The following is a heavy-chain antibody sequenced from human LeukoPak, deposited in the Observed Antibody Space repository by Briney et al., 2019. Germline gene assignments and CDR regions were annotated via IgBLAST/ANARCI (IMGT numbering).Heavy chain of an antibody. CDR3: ASSPYSSSFGY. CDR2: IYSGGST. Sequence: QPGGSLRLSCAASGFTVSSNYMSWVRQAPGKGLEWVSVIYSGGSTYYADSVKGRFTISRDNSKNTLYLQMNSLRAEDTAVYYCASSPYSSSFGYWGQGTLVTVSS. V-gene: IGHV3-53*01. D-gene: IGHD6-13*01. CDR1: GFTVSSNY. J-gene: IGHJ4*02.